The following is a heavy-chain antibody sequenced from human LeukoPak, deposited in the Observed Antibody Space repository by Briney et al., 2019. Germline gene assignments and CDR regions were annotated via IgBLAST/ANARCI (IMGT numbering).Heavy chain of an antibody. CDR1: GFTFSSYW. CDR2: INSDGSST. D-gene: IGHD5-24*01. J-gene: IGHJ6*03. V-gene: IGHV3-74*01. Sequence: PGGSLRLSCAASGFTFSSYWMHWVRRAPGKGLVWVSRINSDGSSTSYADSVKGRFTISRDNAKNTLYLQMNSLRAEDTAVYYCARDHMAVYYYYYMDVWGKGTTVTVSS. CDR3: ARDHMAVYYYYYMDV.